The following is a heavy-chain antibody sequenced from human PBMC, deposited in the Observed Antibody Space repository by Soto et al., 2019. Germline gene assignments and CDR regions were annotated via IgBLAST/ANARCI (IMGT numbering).Heavy chain of an antibody. D-gene: IGHD2-2*01. J-gene: IGHJ4*02. CDR2: VISTGGTS. Sequence: EVQLLESGGGLVQPGGSLRLSCAASGFTFSDYAMSWVRQAPGKGLEWVSGVISTGGTSFYADSVKGRFTISRDNSRNTLYLQMNSLRAEDTAVYYCAKEPIPPRIPPCFDSWGQGTLVTVSS. V-gene: IGHV3-23*01. CDR3: AKEPIPPRIPPCFDS. CDR1: GFTFSDYA.